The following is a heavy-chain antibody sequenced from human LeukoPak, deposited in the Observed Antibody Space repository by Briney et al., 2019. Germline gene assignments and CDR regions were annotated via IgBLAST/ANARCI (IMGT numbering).Heavy chain of an antibody. J-gene: IGHJ4*02. CDR1: GGSIGSYY. CDR2: IYYSGST. V-gene: IGHV4-59*01. D-gene: IGHD5-18*01. CDR3: ASSTAMAPLYYFDY. Sequence: SETLSLTCTVSGGSIGSYYWSWIRQPPGKGLEWIGYIYYSGSTNYNPSLKSRVTISVDTSKNQFSLKLSSVTAADTAVYYCASSTAMAPLYYFDYWGQGTLVTVSS.